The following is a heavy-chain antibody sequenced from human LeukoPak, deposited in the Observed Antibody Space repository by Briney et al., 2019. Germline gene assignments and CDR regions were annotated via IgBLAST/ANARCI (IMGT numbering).Heavy chain of an antibody. V-gene: IGHV4-39*07. D-gene: IGHD5-18*01. CDR2: IYYSGST. Sequence: KSSETLSLTCTVSGGSISSSSYYWGWIRQPPGKGLEWIGSIYYSGSTYYNPSLKSRVTISVDTSKNQFSLKLSSVTAADTAVYYCARVERIQLWIDYWGQGTLVTVSS. CDR3: ARVERIQLWIDY. J-gene: IGHJ4*02. CDR1: GGSISSSSYY.